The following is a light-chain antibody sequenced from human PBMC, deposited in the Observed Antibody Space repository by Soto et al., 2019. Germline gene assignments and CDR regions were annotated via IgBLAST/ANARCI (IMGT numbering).Light chain of an antibody. CDR2: DDT. CDR1: TSDVGSYKL. V-gene: IGLV2-23*01. Sequence: ALTQPASVSGSPGQSITISCTGSTSDVGSYKLVSWYQQHPGKAPKLMIYDDTKRPSGVSTRFSGSKSASTASLTISGLQAEDEADYYCCSYGGRNTYIFATGTKVTVL. J-gene: IGLJ1*01. CDR3: CSYGGRNTYI.